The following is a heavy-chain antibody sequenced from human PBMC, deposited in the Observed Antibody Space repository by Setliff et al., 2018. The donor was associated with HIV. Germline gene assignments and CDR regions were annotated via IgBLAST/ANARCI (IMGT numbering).Heavy chain of an antibody. CDR1: GGSINNYF. Sequence: SETLSLTCTVSGGSINNYFWSWIRQAPGKGLEWLGYIYISGTTNYNPSPKGRVTMFLDTSKNQFSLKLTSVTAADTAVYYCARRSIVGSTRGYYYYALDVWGQGTTVTVSS. CDR3: ARRSIVGSTRGYYYYALDV. D-gene: IGHD1-26*01. V-gene: IGHV4-4*08. CDR2: IYISGTT. J-gene: IGHJ6*02.